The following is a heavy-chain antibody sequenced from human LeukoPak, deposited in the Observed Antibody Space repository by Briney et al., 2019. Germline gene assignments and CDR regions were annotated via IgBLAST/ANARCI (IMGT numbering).Heavy chain of an antibody. CDR3: ARFGHSSSSGVWFDP. V-gene: IGHV5-51*01. Sequence: GESLKISCKGSGYSFTSYWIGWVRQMPGKGLEWMGVIHPGDSDTRYSQSFQGQVTISADKSTSTAYLQWGSLKASDTAMYYCARFGHSSSSGVWFDPWGQGTLVTVSS. J-gene: IGHJ5*02. D-gene: IGHD6-6*01. CDR1: GYSFTSYW. CDR2: IHPGDSDT.